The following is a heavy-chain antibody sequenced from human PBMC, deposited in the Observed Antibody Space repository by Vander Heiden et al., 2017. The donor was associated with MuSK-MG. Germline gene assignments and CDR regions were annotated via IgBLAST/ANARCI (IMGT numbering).Heavy chain of an antibody. J-gene: IGHJ1*01. Sequence: EVQLVESGGGLVKPGGSLRLSCAASGFTFSNAWMSWVRQAPGKGLEWVGRIKSKTDDGTTDYAAPVKGRFTISRDDSKNTLYLQMNSLKTEDTAVYYCTTEGSSGSFQHWGQGTLVTVSS. CDR3: TTEGSSGSFQH. CDR2: IKSKTDDGTT. CDR1: GFTFSNAW. D-gene: IGHD3-22*01. V-gene: IGHV3-15*01.